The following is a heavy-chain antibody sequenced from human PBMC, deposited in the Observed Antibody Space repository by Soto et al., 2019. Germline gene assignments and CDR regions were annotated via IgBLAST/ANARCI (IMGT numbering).Heavy chain of an antibody. CDR3: ARDDSSFGIDY. D-gene: IGHD6-6*01. CDR1: GFTFSNYG. Sequence: QVRLVESGGGVVKPGRSLSLSCAASGFTFSNYGMHWVRQAQGKGLEWGAVIWYDGSNKYYADSVKGRFTISRDNYEKTLYLQMNSLRAEDTAVYYCARDDSSFGIDYWGQGTLVTVSS. CDR2: IWYDGSNK. J-gene: IGHJ4*02. V-gene: IGHV3-33*01.